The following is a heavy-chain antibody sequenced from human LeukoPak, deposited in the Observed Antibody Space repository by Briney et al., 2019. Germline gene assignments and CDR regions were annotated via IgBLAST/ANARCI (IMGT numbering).Heavy chain of an antibody. CDR2: INHSGST. Sequence: PSETLSLTCTVSGGSISSGDYYWSWIRQPPGKGLEWIGEINHSGSTNYNPSLKSRVTISVDTSKNQFSLKLSSVTAADTAVYYCARGRWLRSSLDYWGQGTLVTVSS. J-gene: IGHJ4*02. CDR1: GGSISSGDYY. V-gene: IGHV4-30-4*01. D-gene: IGHD6-6*01. CDR3: ARGRWLRSSLDY.